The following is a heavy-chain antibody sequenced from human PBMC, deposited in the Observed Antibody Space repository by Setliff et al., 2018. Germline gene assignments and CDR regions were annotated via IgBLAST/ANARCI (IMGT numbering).Heavy chain of an antibody. CDR1: GGSFSGYY. J-gene: IGHJ6*02. V-gene: IGHV4-34*01. CDR3: AREGVGSGSYYWEVVRGMDV. Sequence: SETLSLTCAVYGGSFSGYYWSWIRQPPGKGLEWIGSIYHSGSTYYNPSLKSRVTISVDTSKNQFSLKLSSVTAADTAVYYWAREGVGSGSYYWEVVRGMDVWGQGTTVTVSS. CDR2: IYHSGST. D-gene: IGHD3-10*01.